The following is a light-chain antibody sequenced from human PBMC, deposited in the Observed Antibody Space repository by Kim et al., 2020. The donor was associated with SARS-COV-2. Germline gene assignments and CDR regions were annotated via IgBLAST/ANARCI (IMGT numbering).Light chain of an antibody. J-gene: IGKJ2*03. CDR3: MQPTHWPYS. CDR2: RVS. V-gene: IGKV2-30*01. CDR1: QSLVYSDGNTY. Sequence: PATISGRSSQSLVYSDGNTYLSWLQQRPGQSPRRLIYRVSNRDSGVPDRFSGSGSATDFTLKISRVEAEDVGVYYCMQPTHWPYSFGQGTKLEI.